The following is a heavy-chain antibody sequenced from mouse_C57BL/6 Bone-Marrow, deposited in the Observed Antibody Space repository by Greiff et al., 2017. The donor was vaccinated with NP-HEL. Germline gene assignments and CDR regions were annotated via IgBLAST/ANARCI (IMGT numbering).Heavy chain of an antibody. J-gene: IGHJ2*01. Sequence: DVMLVESGGDLVKPGGSLKLSCAASGFTFSSYGMSWVRQTPDKRLEWVATISSGGSYTYYPDSVKGRFPIPRDNAKNTLYLQMSSLKSEDTAMYYCARQNRYFDYWGQGTTLTVSS. CDR2: ISSGGSYT. V-gene: IGHV5-6*02. CDR3: ARQNRYFDY. CDR1: GFTFSSYG.